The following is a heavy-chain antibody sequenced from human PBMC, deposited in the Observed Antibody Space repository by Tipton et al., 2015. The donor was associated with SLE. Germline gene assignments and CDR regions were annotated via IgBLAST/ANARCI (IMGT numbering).Heavy chain of an antibody. CDR1: GFTFSDYY. V-gene: IGHV3-11*01. CDR3: ARAPSNAFDN. J-gene: IGHJ4*02. Sequence: SLRLSCAASGFTFSDYYMTWIRQAPGKGLEWVSYISNSGASIYYSDSVKGRFTISRDNAKNLLYLQMDSLRAEDTAIYFCARAPSNAFDNWGQGTLVTVSS. D-gene: IGHD4-11*01. CDR2: ISNSGASI.